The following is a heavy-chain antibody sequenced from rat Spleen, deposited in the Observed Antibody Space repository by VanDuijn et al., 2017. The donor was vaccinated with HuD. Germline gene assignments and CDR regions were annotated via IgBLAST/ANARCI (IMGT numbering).Heavy chain of an antibody. CDR1: GFTFSNYG. CDR2: SSYDGSNT. D-gene: IGHD1-9*01. CDR3: ARHRGYYGYTYPFDY. V-gene: IGHV5-29*01. Sequence: EVRLVESGGGLVQPGRSLKLSCAASGFTFSNYGMAWVRQAPTKGLEWVATSSYDGSNTYYRDSVKGRFTISRDNAKSTLYLQMDSLRSEDTATYYCARHRGYYGYTYPFDYWGQGVMVTVSS. J-gene: IGHJ2*01.